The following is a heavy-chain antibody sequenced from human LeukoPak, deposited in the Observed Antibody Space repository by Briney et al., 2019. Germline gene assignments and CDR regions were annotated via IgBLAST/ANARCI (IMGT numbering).Heavy chain of an antibody. J-gene: IGHJ6*02. Sequence: PGGSLRLSCAASGFTVSSNYMSWVRQAPGKGLEWVSVIYSGGSTYYADSVKGRFTISRDNSKNTLYLQMNSLRAEDTAVYYCARGSSSYNCYYYGMDVWGQGTTVTVSS. V-gene: IGHV3-66*01. CDR2: IYSGGST. CDR3: ARGSSSYNCYYYGMDV. D-gene: IGHD6-6*01. CDR1: GFTVSSNY.